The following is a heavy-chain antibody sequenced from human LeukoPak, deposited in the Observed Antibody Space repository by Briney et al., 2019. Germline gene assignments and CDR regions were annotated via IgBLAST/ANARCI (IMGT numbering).Heavy chain of an antibody. Sequence: QSGGSLRLSCAVSGFTVSSNYMSWVRQAPGKGLEWVSVLYNGGNTYYADSVKGRFTVSRDNSKNTLYLQMNSLRAEDTAVYYCAKRVYSPVGELQLGTFDIWGQGTMVTVSS. CDR3: AKRVYSPVGELQLGTFDI. CDR1: GFTVSSNY. J-gene: IGHJ3*02. V-gene: IGHV3-53*01. CDR2: LYNGGNT. D-gene: IGHD6-6*01.